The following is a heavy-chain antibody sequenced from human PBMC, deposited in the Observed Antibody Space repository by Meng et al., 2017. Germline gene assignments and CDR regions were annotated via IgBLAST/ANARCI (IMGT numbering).Heavy chain of an antibody. D-gene: IGHD3-22*01. Sequence: QVQRVQSGAEVKKPGASVKVSCKASGYTFTGYYMHWVRQAPGQGLEWMGRINPNSGGTNYAQKFQGRVTMTRDTSISTAYMELSRLRSDDTAVYYCARVNYDSSGYYPFDYWGQGTLVTVSS. CDR2: INPNSGGT. CDR1: GYTFTGYY. V-gene: IGHV1-2*06. J-gene: IGHJ4*02. CDR3: ARVNYDSSGYYPFDY.